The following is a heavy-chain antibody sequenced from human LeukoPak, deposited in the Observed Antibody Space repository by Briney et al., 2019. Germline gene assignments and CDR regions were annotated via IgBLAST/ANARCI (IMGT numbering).Heavy chain of an antibody. D-gene: IGHD3-22*01. CDR1: GYSISSGYY. V-gene: IGHV4-38-2*02. CDR3: ARGPYSYDSSGAFDI. Sequence: PSETLSLTCTVSGYSISSGYYWGWIRQPPGKGLEWIGSIYYSGYTYYNPSLESRVTISVDTSKNQFSLKLSSVTAADTAVYFCARGPYSYDSSGAFDIWGQGTMVTVSS. J-gene: IGHJ3*02. CDR2: IYYSGYT.